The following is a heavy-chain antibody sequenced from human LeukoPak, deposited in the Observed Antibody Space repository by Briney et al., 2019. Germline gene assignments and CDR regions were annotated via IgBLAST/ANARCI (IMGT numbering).Heavy chain of an antibody. CDR2: ISGRDGST. J-gene: IGHJ4*02. D-gene: IGHD1-26*01. CDR1: GFTFSSYA. CDR3: AGAGSIRFDY. Sequence: GGSLRLSCATSGFTFSSYAMSWVRQAPGKGLEWVSGISGRDGSTYYADSVKGRFTISRDNSKNTLYLQMNSLRVEDTAVYYCAGAGSIRFDYWGQGTLVTVSS. V-gene: IGHV3-23*01.